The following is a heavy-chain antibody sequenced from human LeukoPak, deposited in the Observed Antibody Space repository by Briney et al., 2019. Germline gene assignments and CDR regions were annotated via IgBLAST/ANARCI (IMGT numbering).Heavy chain of an antibody. CDR2: IYYSGST. D-gene: IGHD3-16*01. CDR1: GGSISSSSYY. CDR3: ARDRRGFSIFDY. Sequence: SETLSLTCTVSGGSISSSSYYWGWIRQPPGKGLEWIGSIYYSGSTYYNPSLKSRVTISVDTSKNQFSLKLSSVTAADTAVYYCARDRRGFSIFDYWGQGTLVTVSS. V-gene: IGHV4-39*07. J-gene: IGHJ4*02.